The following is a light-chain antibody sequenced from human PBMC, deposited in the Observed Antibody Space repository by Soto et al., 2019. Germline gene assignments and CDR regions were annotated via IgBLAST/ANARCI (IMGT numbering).Light chain of an antibody. V-gene: IGLV2-14*03. CDR1: SSDVGGYNY. CDR2: DVS. J-gene: IGLJ2*01. CDR3: SSYTSTSTLVI. Sequence: QSALTQPASVSGSPGQSITISCTGTSSDVGGYNYVAWYQHHPGKAPKVMIYDVSNRPSGVSNRFSGSKSGNTASLTISGLQAEDEADYYCSSYTSTSTLVIFGGGTKLT.